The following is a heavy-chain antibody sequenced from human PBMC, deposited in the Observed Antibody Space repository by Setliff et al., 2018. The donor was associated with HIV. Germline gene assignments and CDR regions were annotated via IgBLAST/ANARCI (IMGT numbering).Heavy chain of an antibody. CDR2: IYTSGST. CDR3: AICGGDCYSLDY. V-gene: IGHV4-4*08. J-gene: IGHJ4*02. CDR1: GGSISGYY. D-gene: IGHD2-21*02. Sequence: SETLSLTCTVFGGSISGYYWSWIRQPPGKGLEWIGYIYTSGSTNYNPSLKNRVTISVDTSKNTFSLKLSSVAAADTAVYYCAICGGDCYSLDYWGQGTLVTVSS.